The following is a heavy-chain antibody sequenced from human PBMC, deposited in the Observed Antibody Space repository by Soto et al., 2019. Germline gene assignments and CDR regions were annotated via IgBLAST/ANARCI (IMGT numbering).Heavy chain of an antibody. CDR1: GFTFSSYA. CDR2: ISYDGSNK. Sequence: QVQLVESGGGVVQPGRSLRLSCAASGFTFSSYAMHWVRQAPGKGLEWVAVISYDGSNKYYADSVKGRFTISRDNSKNTLYLQMNSLRAEDTAVYYCARVLLWFGELSPPYYYYGMDVWGQGTTVTVSS. V-gene: IGHV3-30-3*01. CDR3: ARVLLWFGELSPPYYYYGMDV. J-gene: IGHJ6*02. D-gene: IGHD3-10*01.